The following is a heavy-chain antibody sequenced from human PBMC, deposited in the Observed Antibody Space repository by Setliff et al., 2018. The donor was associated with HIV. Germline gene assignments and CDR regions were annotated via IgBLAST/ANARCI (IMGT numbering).Heavy chain of an antibody. CDR1: GFTFSSYS. Sequence: GGSLRLSCAASGFTFSSYSMNWVRQAPGKGLEWVSSISRSSTSIYYADSVKGRFTISRDNAKMSLYLQMNSLRAEDTAVYYCTRTYCSNLSCYDDYWGQGTLVTVSS. CDR2: ISRSSTSI. CDR3: TRTYCSNLSCYDDY. J-gene: IGHJ4*02. D-gene: IGHD2-2*01. V-gene: IGHV3-21*01.